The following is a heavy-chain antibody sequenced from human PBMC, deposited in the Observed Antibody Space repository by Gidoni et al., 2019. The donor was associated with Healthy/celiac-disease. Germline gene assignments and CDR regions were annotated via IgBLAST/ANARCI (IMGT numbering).Heavy chain of an antibody. CDR3: ARLLSDYDCWSEYCDY. V-gene: IGHV2-5*02. D-gene: IGHD3-3*01. CDR1: GFSLITRRLG. Sequence: QLTFKESVPTLLKPTQTLTLTCTFSGFSLITRRLGVGWIRQPPGKALEWLALIYWDDDKPDRPSLKSRRTITKDTSKNQVVLTMTNMDNGDTATYYCARLLSDYDCWSEYCDYWGQGTLVTVSS. CDR2: IYWDDDK. J-gene: IGHJ4*02.